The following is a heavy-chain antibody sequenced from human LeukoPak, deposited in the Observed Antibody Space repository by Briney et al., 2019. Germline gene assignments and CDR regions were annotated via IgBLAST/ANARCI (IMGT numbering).Heavy chain of an antibody. Sequence: ASVKVSCKASGYTFTSYGIRWVRQAPGQGLEWMGWISAYNGNTNYAQKLQGRVTMTTDTSTSTAYMELRSLRSDDTAVYYCARAPLEGIAVAGTEYFQHWGQGTLVTVSS. D-gene: IGHD6-19*01. J-gene: IGHJ1*01. CDR1: GYTFTSYG. V-gene: IGHV1-18*01. CDR3: ARAPLEGIAVAGTEYFQH. CDR2: ISAYNGNT.